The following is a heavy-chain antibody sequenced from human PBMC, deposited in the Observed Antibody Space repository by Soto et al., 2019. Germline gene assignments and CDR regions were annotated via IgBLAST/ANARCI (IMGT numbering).Heavy chain of an antibody. D-gene: IGHD3-16*01. J-gene: IGHJ4*02. V-gene: IGHV4-39*01. CDR2: IYYSGST. Sequence: QLQLQESGPGLVKPSETLSLTCTVSGGSISSSSYYWGWIRQPPGKGLEWIGSIYYSGSTYYNPSLKSRVTISVDTSKNQFSLKLSSVTEADTAVYYCARHDDSIWGAHFDSWGQETLVTVYS. CDR1: GGSISSSSYY. CDR3: ARHDDSIWGAHFDS.